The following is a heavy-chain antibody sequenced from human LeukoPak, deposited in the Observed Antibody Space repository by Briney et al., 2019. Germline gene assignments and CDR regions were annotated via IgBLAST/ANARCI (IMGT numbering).Heavy chain of an antibody. CDR2: IYYSGST. V-gene: IGHV4-59*01. D-gene: IGHD6-13*01. CDR1: GDSISNYY. Sequence: KASETLSLTCTVSGDSISNYYWSWIRQPPGKGLERIGYIYYSGSTNYNPSLKSRVTISVDTSKNQFSLKLSSVTAADTAVYYCAREVVAAPGTVDYWGQGTLVTVSS. J-gene: IGHJ4*01. CDR3: AREVVAAPGTVDY.